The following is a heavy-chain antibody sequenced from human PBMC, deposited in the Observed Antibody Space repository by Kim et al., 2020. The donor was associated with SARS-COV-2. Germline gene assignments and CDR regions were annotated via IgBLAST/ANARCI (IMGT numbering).Heavy chain of an antibody. CDR3: ATCIAAAGTWDYYYYGMDV. V-gene: IGHV3-9*01. CDR1: GFTFDDYA. D-gene: IGHD6-13*01. CDR2: ISWNSGSI. Sequence: GGSLRLSCAASGFTFDDYAMHWVRQAPGKGLEWVSGISWNSGSIGYADSVKGRFTISRDNAKNSLYLQMNSLRAEDTALYYCATCIAAAGTWDYYYYGMDVWGQGTTVTVSS. J-gene: IGHJ6*02.